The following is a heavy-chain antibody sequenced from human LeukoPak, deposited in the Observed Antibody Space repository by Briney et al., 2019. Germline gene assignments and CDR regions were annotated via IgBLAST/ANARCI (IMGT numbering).Heavy chain of an antibody. Sequence: EGSLRLSCATSGFTFSSYTMHWVRQAPGKGLEWVAVISYDGSNKYYADSVKGRFTISRDNSKNTLYLQMNSLRGEDTAVYYCARDLYGDYGPLGRWGQGTLVSVSS. D-gene: IGHD4-17*01. CDR3: ARDLYGDYGPLGR. V-gene: IGHV3-30*17. CDR1: GFTFSSYT. CDR2: ISYDGSNK. J-gene: IGHJ4*02.